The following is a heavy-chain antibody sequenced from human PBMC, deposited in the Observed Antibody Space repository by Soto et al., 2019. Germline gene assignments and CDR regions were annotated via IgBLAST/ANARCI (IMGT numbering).Heavy chain of an antibody. D-gene: IGHD2-2*01. CDR1: GGSIRSYY. Sequence: QVQLQESGPGLVKPSETLSLTCTVSGGSIRSYYWSWIRQPPGKGLEWIGYIYYSGSTNYNPSLKIRVTLSVDTSKNQFSLKLSSVTAAATAVYYCARHDIVAVPAVFDSWGQGALVTLSS. V-gene: IGHV4-59*08. CDR2: IYYSGST. J-gene: IGHJ4*02. CDR3: ARHDIVAVPAVFDS.